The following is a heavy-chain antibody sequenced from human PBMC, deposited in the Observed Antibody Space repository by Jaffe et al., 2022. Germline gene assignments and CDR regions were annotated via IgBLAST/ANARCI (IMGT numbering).Heavy chain of an antibody. J-gene: IGHJ1*01. CDR2: ISGSGGST. V-gene: IGHV3-23*01. CDR1: GFTFSSYA. CDR3: AKDARFVVVVAAHSVAQH. D-gene: IGHD2-15*01. Sequence: EVQLLESGGGLVQPGGSLRLSCAASGFTFSSYAMSWVRQAPGKGLEWVSAISGSGGSTYYADSVKGRFTISRDNSKNTLYLQMNSLRAEDTAVYYCAKDARFVVVVAAHSVAQHWGQGTLVTVSS.